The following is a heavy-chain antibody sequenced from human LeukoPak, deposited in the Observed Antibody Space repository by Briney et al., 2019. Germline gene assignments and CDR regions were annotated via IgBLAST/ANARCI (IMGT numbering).Heavy chain of an antibody. CDR1: GASISSSTYY. CDR3: ARYSNYGDYYYYYMDV. Sequence: SETLSLTCTVSGASISSSTYYWGWIRQPPGKGLEWIGSISNSGNTYYNSSLKSRVTISFNTSANQFSLKLSSVTAADTAVYYCARYSNYGDYYYYYMDVWGKGTTVTVSS. V-gene: IGHV4-39*07. CDR2: ISNSGNT. J-gene: IGHJ6*03. D-gene: IGHD4-11*01.